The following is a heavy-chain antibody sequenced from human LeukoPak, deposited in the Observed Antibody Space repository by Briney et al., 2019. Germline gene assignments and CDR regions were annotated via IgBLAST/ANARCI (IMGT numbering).Heavy chain of an antibody. CDR2: INGDGSEI. J-gene: IGHJ4*02. CDR3: ARETWLQINYAADC. CDR1: GFTFSSSF. Sequence: GSLRLSCAASGFTFSSSFMSWVRQPPGTGLGWVANINGDGSEINYLDSVSGRFTIYRDNAQNSLYLEMNSLRAEDTAVYYCARETWLQINYAADCWGPGTLVTVSS. V-gene: IGHV3-7*01. D-gene: IGHD5-24*01.